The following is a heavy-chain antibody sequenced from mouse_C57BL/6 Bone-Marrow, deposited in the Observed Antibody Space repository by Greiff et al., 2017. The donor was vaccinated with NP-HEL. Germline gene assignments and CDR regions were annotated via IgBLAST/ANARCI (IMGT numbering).Heavy chain of an antibody. CDR1: GYAFTNYL. Sequence: VKLKQSGAELVRPGTSVKVSCKASGYAFTNYLIEWVKQRPGQGLEWIGVINPGSGGTNYNEKFKGKATLTADKSSSTAYMQLSSLTSEDSAVYFCARRGGSSYVYAMDYWGQGTSVTVSS. V-gene: IGHV1-54*01. CDR2: INPGSGGT. J-gene: IGHJ4*01. CDR3: ARRGGSSYVYAMDY. D-gene: IGHD1-1*01.